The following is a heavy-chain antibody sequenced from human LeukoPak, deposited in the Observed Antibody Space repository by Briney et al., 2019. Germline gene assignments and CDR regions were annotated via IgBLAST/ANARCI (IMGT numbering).Heavy chain of an antibody. J-gene: IGHJ3*02. CDR1: GGSISSYY. D-gene: IGHD3-22*01. Sequence: SETLSLTCTVSGGSISSYYWNWIRQPPGEGLEWIGYIYYSGGTNYNPSLKSRVTISLDTFKNQFSLELSSVTAADTAVYYCAGASLYYDSSGQRTFDIWGQGTMVTVSS. CDR3: AGASLYYDSSGQRTFDI. CDR2: IYYSGGT. V-gene: IGHV4-59*01.